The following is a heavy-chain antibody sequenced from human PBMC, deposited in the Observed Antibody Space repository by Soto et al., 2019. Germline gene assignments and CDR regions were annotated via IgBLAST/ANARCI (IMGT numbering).Heavy chain of an antibody. Sequence: PSETLSLTCAVSGGSISGGGYSWCWIRQQQGKGLEWIGYIYHSGSTDYNPSLKSRVTISVDRSNNLLSLRLASMTAADTAVYYCARLLSSYSSSWYYFDSWAPGTLVTVSS. D-gene: IGHD6-13*01. CDR1: GGSISGGGYS. J-gene: IGHJ4*02. V-gene: IGHV4-30-2*02. CDR2: IYHSGST. CDR3: ARLLSSYSSSWYYFDS.